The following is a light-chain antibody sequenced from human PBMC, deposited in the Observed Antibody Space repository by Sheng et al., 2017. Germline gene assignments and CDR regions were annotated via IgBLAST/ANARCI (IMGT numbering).Light chain of an antibody. V-gene: IGKV3-20*01. CDR1: DSVDNDY. CDR2: RTS. CDR3: QQFGLSTPYN. Sequence: EIVMTQSPDTLSLSPGETATLSCRASDSVDNDYVVWYQQRVGQAPRLLIQRTSSRATGIPDRFSGSGSGTAFTLTITRLEPEDFATYYCQQFGLSTPYNFGQGTRLEI. J-gene: IGKJ2*01.